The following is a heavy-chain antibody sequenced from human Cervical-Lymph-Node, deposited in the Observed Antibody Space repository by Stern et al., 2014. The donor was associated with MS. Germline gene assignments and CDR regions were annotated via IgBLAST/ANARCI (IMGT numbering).Heavy chain of an antibody. CDR2: IGTAGAT. J-gene: IGHJ4*02. Sequence: EVQLVESGGGLVQPGGSLRLSCAASGFTFSSYDMHWVRQATGKGLEWVSAIGTAGATYYPGSVKGRFPISRENAKNSLYLQMNSLRAGDTAVYYCARGTHCSGGSCYSSDYFDYWGQGTLVTVSS. V-gene: IGHV3-13*01. D-gene: IGHD2-15*01. CDR3: ARGTHCSGGSCYSSDYFDY. CDR1: GFTFSSYD.